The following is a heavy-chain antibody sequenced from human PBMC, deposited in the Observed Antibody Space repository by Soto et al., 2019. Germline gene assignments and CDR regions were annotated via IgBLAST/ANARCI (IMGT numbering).Heavy chain of an antibody. V-gene: IGHV3-23*01. CDR1: GFTFSSYA. Sequence: EVQLLESGGGLVQPGGSLRLSCAGSGFTFSSYAMNWVRQAPRKGLEWISGISGAAGSTYTADSVKGRFTISRDNSKNTLYLQMNSLRAEDTAVYYCARSLPLYDATGYYRAPSDHWGQGTLVTVSS. J-gene: IGHJ4*02. D-gene: IGHD3-9*01. CDR2: ISGAAGST. CDR3: ARSLPLYDATGYYRAPSDH.